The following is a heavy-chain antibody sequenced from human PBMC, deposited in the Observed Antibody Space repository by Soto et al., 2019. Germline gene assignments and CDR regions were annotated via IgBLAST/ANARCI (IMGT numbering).Heavy chain of an antibody. CDR1: GDSMSPFY. V-gene: IGHV4-59*13. Sequence: QVPLQESGPGLVKPSENLSLTCTVSGDSMSPFYWNWIRQSPGKGLEWIGYIYYSGNTNYNPSLKSRVAISVDTSKIQFYLKLSSVTAADTAVYYCARGVYNYWSGYYAGSGWDVWGQGTTVTVS. J-gene: IGHJ6*02. D-gene: IGHD3-3*01. CDR3: ARGVYNYWSGYYAGSGWDV. CDR2: IYYSGNT.